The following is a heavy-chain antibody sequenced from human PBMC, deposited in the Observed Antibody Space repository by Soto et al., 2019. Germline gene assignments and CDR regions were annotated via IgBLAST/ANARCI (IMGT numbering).Heavy chain of an antibody. J-gene: IGHJ4*02. D-gene: IGHD6-6*01. CDR1: GFTVSGSA. CDR3: TRLDISSASPFDY. Sequence: EVQLVESGGGLVQPGGSLKLSCAASGFTVSGSAMHWVRQASGKGLEWVARIKTNSYATAYAASVKGRFTISRDDSKNTAYLQMNSLKTEDTAVYYCTRLDISSASPFDYWGQGTLVTVSS. CDR2: IKTNSYAT. V-gene: IGHV3-73*01.